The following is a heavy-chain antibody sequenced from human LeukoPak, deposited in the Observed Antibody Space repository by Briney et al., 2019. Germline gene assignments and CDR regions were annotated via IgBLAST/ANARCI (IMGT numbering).Heavy chain of an antibody. Sequence: PSETLSLTCIVSGASISSSSYSWGWIRQPPGKGLEWIGYIYYSGPTYYDPSLESRVTISVDTSKNQFSLKLRSVTAADTAVYYCARDLNSLWFGELLKSPGRRNLNEYYYGMDVWGQGTTVTVSS. J-gene: IGHJ6*02. D-gene: IGHD3-10*01. CDR3: ARDLNSLWFGELLKSPGRRNLNEYYYGMDV. CDR2: IYYSGPT. CDR1: GASISSSSYS. V-gene: IGHV4-30-4*08.